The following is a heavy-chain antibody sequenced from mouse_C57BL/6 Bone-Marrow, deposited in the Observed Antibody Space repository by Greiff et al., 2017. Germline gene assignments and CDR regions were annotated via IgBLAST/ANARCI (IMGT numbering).Heavy chain of an antibody. CDR2: IDPSDSYT. Sequence: QVQLQQPGAELVMPGASVKLSCTASGYTFTSYWMHWVKQRPGQGLEWIGEIDPSDSYTNYNQKFKGKSTLTVDKSSSKAYMQLSSLASEDSAVYYCARDGSSYNYAMDYWGQGTSVTVYS. CDR3: ARDGSSYNYAMDY. D-gene: IGHD1-1*01. CDR1: GYTFTSYW. V-gene: IGHV1-69*01. J-gene: IGHJ4*01.